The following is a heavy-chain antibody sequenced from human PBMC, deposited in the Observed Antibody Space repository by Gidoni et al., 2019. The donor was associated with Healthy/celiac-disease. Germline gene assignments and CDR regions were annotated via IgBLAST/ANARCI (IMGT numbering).Heavy chain of an antibody. V-gene: IGHV3-21*01. CDR3: ARDGAEQWLVAETAEYFQH. D-gene: IGHD6-19*01. Sequence: EVQLVESGGGLVKPGGSLRRSCAASGFPFSSYSMNWVRQAPGKGLEWVSSISSSSSYIYYADSVKGRFTISRDNAKNSLYLQMNSLRAEDTAVYYCARDGAEQWLVAETAEYFQHWGQGTLVTVSS. J-gene: IGHJ1*01. CDR1: GFPFSSYS. CDR2: ISSSSSYI.